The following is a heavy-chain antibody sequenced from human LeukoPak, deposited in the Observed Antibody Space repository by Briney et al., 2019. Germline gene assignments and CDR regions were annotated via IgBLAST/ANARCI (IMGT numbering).Heavy chain of an antibody. CDR2: IKQDGSEK. Sequence: QTGGSLRLSCAASGFTVSDNWMNWVRQAPGKGLERVANIKQDGSEKYYVDPVKGRFTISRDSAKNSLYLQMNSLRAEDTAVYYCAREQRSLRIGYYFDYWGQGTLVTVSS. J-gene: IGHJ4*02. D-gene: IGHD5/OR15-5a*01. CDR1: GFTVSDNW. CDR3: AREQRSLRIGYYFDY. V-gene: IGHV3-7*01.